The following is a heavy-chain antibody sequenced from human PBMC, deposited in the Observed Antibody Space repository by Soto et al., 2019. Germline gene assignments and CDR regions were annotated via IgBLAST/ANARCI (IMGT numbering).Heavy chain of an antibody. CDR3: ARRDYYDSSGYNI. D-gene: IGHD3-22*01. J-gene: IGHJ3*02. Sequence: QVQLQESGPGLVKPSETLSLTCTVSGGSIGRYYWSWIRQPPGKGLEWIGYIYYTGSTNYNPSLASRVTISLDTSKNRFSLRLTSVTAADTAVYYCARRDYYDSSGYNIWGQGTMVTVSS. V-gene: IGHV4-59*08. CDR2: IYYTGST. CDR1: GGSIGRYY.